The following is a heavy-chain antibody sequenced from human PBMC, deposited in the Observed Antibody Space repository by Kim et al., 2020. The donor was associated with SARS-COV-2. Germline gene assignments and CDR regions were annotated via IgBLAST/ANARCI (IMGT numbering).Heavy chain of an antibody. CDR1: GGSFSGYY. CDR2: VNHSGGT. Sequence: SETLSLTCGVYGGSFSGYYWSWIRQPPGKGLEWIGEVNHSGGTFYNPSLESRATISVDKSKIQFSLKLTSMTAADTAVYYCARGGYCSGGSCYLAFWGQGTPVTVSS. D-gene: IGHD2-15*01. CDR3: ARGGYCSGGSCYLAF. J-gene: IGHJ4*02. V-gene: IGHV4-34*01.